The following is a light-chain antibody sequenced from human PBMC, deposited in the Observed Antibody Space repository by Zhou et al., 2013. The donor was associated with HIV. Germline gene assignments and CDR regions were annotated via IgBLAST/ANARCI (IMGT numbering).Light chain of an antibody. V-gene: IGKV2-28*01. J-gene: IGKJ4*01. CDR3: MQALQTPVT. Sequence: EIVLTQSPLSLPVTPGEPASISCRSDQNVLHSNGYNYLDWYLQRPGQSPQLLIYLGSNRASGVPDRFSGSXSGTDFTLKISRVEAEDVGVYYCMQALQTPVTFGGGTKVEIK. CDR1: QNVLHSNGYNY. CDR2: LGS.